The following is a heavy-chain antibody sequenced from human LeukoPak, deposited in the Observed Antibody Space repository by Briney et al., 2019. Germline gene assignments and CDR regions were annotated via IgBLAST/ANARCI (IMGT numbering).Heavy chain of an antibody. D-gene: IGHD2/OR15-2a*01. CDR1: GNYW. CDR2: INSDGSWT. Sequence: GGSLRLSCAASGNYWMHWVRQAPGKGLVWVSHINSDGSWTSYADSVKGRITISKDNAKNTVYLQMNNLRAEDTAVYYCVSFYETYWGRGTLVTVSS. CDR3: VSFYETY. J-gene: IGHJ4*02. V-gene: IGHV3-74*01.